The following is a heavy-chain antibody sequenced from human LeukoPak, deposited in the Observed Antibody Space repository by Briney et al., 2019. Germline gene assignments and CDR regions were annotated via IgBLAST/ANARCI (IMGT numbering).Heavy chain of an antibody. J-gene: IGHJ6*02. CDR3: AKAHSSGSPYGMDV. D-gene: IGHD6-19*01. CDR2: IWYDGSNK. CDR1: GFTFSSYG. V-gene: IGHV3-30*02. Sequence: GGSLRLSCAASGFTFSSYGMHWVRQAPGKGLEWVAVIWYDGSNKYYADSVKGRFTISRDNSKNTLYLQMNSLRAEDTAVYYCAKAHSSGSPYGMDVWGQGTTVTVSS.